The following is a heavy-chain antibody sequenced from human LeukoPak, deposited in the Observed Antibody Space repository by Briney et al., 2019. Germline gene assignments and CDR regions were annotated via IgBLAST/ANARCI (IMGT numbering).Heavy chain of an antibody. J-gene: IGHJ4*02. CDR2: INTYNGNT. CDR3: AREQKSLGSYFNY. CDR1: GYTFTSYY. D-gene: IGHD1-26*01. Sequence: ASVKVSCKASGYTFTSYYMHWVRQAPGQGLEWMGWINTYNGNTNYPQKLQGRVTMTTDTSTSTAYMELRNLRSDDTAVYYCAREQKSLGSYFNYWGQGTLVTVSS. V-gene: IGHV1/OR15-2*02.